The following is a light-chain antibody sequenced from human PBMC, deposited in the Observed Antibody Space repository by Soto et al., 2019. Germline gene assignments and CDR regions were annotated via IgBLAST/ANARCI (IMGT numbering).Light chain of an antibody. CDR3: MQGTHWPWT. V-gene: IGKV2-30*01. J-gene: IGKJ1*01. CDR2: QVS. CDR1: QGLLYSDGNTY. Sequence: DVVMTQSPLSLPVTLGQPASISCRSSQGLLYSDGNTYLNWFQQRPGQSPRRLIYQVSNRDSGVPDRFSGSGSGTDFTLKISRVEAEDVGVYYCMQGTHWPWTFGQGTKVEIK.